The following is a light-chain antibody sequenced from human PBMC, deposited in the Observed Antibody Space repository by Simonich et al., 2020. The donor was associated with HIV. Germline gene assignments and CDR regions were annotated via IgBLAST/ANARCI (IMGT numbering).Light chain of an antibody. CDR3: QQYNSYPFT. CDR2: AAS. Sequence: DIQMTQSPSSVSASVGDRVTITCRGSQGISNWLAWYQQKPGKNPKLLSYAASTLHSGVPSKFSGSGSGTDFTLTISSLQPEDFATYYCQQYNSYPFTFGPGTKVDVK. J-gene: IGKJ3*01. CDR1: QGISNW. V-gene: IGKV1D-16*01.